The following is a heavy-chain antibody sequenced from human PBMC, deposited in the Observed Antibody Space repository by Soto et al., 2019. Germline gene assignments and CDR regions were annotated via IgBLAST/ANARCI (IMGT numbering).Heavy chain of an antibody. D-gene: IGHD4-17*01. CDR1: GGSISTTNW. CDR3: ARDRTTGTSSSLDS. Sequence: QVQLQESGPGLVKPSGTLSLTCTVSGGSISTTNWWTWVRQPPGKGLEWIGESYHSGTTNYNPSLKNRVTISVDKSNNHFSLEMSSVTAADTAVYYCARDRTTGTSSSLDSWGQGTLVTVSS. CDR2: SYHSGTT. J-gene: IGHJ4*02. V-gene: IGHV4-4*02.